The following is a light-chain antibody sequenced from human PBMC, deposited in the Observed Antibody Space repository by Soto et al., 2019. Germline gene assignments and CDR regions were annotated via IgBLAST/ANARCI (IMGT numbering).Light chain of an antibody. CDR1: NIGSER. V-gene: IGLV3-21*02. Sequence: SYELTQPPSVSVAPGQTASLSCGADNIGSERVHWYQQKPGQAPVLVVFDDSARPSGIPERFSGSNSGNTATLTIRRVEAGDEADYFCQVWERASDLVVFGGGTKLTVL. CDR3: QVWERASDLVV. CDR2: DDS. J-gene: IGLJ2*01.